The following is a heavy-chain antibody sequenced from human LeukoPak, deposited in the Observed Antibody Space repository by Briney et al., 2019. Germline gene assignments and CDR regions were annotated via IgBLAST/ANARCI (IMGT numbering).Heavy chain of an antibody. CDR2: IWYEGSDK. CDR1: GFTFRSYG. Sequence: PGGSLRLSCAASGFTFRSYGMHWVRQAPGRGLEWVAVIWYEGSDKHYADSVKGRFTISRDNSKNTLYLQMNSLRAEDTAVYFCVRDYNGLNYWGQGTLVTVSS. D-gene: IGHD2-8*01. CDR3: VRDYNGLNY. J-gene: IGHJ4*02. V-gene: IGHV3-33*01.